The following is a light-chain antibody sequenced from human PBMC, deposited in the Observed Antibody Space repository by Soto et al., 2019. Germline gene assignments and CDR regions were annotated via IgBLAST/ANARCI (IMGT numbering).Light chain of an antibody. CDR3: KQLNSYPIT. Sequence: DIKFTQSPSFLSASVRYRVKITFRSSQGISSYLAWYQQKPGKAPKLLIYAASTLQSGVPSRFSGSGSGTEFTLTISRLQTEDFATYYCKQLNSYPITFGQGTRLEIK. CDR2: AAS. J-gene: IGKJ5*01. CDR1: QGISSY. V-gene: IGKV1-9*01.